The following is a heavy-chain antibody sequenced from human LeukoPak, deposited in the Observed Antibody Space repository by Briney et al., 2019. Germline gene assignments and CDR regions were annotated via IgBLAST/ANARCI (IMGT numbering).Heavy chain of an antibody. CDR3: ARGRGYSGYGRTDY. CDR1: GGSFSGYY. V-gene: IGHV4-34*01. D-gene: IGHD5-12*01. CDR2: INHSGST. Sequence: SETLSLTCAVYGGSFSGYYWSWIRHPPGKGLEWIGEINHSGSTNYNPSLKSRVTISVDTSKNQFSLKLSSVTAADTAVYYCARGRGYSGYGRTDYWGQGTLVTVSS. J-gene: IGHJ4*02.